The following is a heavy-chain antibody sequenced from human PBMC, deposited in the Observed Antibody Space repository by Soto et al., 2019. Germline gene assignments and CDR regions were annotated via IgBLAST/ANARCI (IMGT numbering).Heavy chain of an antibody. Sequence: SETLSLTCTVSGDSIGTTHSYWAWIRQSPGKGLGWIGNIHYSGSTYYMPSLRSRVTLSVDTSKNQFSLRLTSVTAEDTAVYYCARHEGNGNVWPLDYWGQGILVNVSS. CDR3: ARHEGNGNVWPLDY. V-gene: IGHV4-39*01. D-gene: IGHD2-8*01. CDR2: IHYSGST. CDR1: GDSIGTTHSY. J-gene: IGHJ4*02.